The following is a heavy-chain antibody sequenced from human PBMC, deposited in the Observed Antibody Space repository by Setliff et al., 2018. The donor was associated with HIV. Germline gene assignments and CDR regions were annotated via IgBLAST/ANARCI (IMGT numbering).Heavy chain of an antibody. D-gene: IGHD2-21*02. J-gene: IGHJ3*02. V-gene: IGHV5-51*01. CDR2: IYPGDSDT. CDR1: GYSFTSYW. Sequence: GESLKISCKGSGYSFTSYWIGWVRQMPGKGLEWMGIIYPGDSDTRYSPSFQDQVTISADKSISTAYPQWSSLKASDTATYYCARLGAYCGGDCYDDAFDIWGQGTMVTVSS. CDR3: ARLGAYCGGDCYDDAFDI.